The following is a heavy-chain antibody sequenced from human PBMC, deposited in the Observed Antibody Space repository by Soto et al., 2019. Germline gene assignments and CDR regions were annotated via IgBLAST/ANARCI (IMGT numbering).Heavy chain of an antibody. CDR1: GFTFSSYG. CDR2: ISYDGSNK. J-gene: IGHJ5*02. D-gene: IGHD1-7*01. Sequence: QVQLVESGGGVVQPGRSLRLSCAASGFTFSSYGMHWVRQAPGKGLEWVAVISYDGSNKYYADSVKGQFTISRDNSKNTLYLQMNSLRAEDTAVYYCAKESGTNWNYVYPYNWFDPWGQGTLVTVSS. V-gene: IGHV3-30*18. CDR3: AKESGTNWNYVYPYNWFDP.